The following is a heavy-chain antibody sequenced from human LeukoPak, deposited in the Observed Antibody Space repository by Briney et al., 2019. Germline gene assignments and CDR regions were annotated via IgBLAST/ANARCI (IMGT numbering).Heavy chain of an antibody. CDR1: GGSISSYY. CDR2: IYTSGST. Sequence: SETLSLTCTVSGGSISSYYWSWIRQPAGKGLEWIRRIYTSGSTNYNPSLKSRVTMSVDTSKNQFSLKLSSVTAADTAVYYCARSYSSGWYGDYFDYWGQGTLVTVSS. J-gene: IGHJ4*02. D-gene: IGHD6-19*01. CDR3: ARSYSSGWYGDYFDY. V-gene: IGHV4-4*07.